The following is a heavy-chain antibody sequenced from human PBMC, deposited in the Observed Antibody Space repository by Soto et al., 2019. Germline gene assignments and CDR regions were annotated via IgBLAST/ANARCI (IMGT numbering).Heavy chain of an antibody. D-gene: IGHD2-21*02. CDR2: IFPIDSDT. CDR1: GXTFTRNW. Sequence: LKISFKGSGXTFTRNWIGWVRQMPGKGLEWMGIIFPIDSDTRYSPSSQGQVTISADNSISTAYLQWSSLKASDTAIYYCATPGGRDFNAFDVWGQGTMVTVSS. J-gene: IGHJ3*01. V-gene: IGHV5-51*01. CDR3: ATPGGRDFNAFDV.